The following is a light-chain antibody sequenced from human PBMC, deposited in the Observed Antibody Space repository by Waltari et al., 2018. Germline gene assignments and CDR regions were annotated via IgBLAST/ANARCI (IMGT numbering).Light chain of an antibody. V-gene: IGKV1-5*03. CDR1: QSMDTW. CDR2: KTS. J-gene: IGKJ2*01. Sequence: DIQMTQSPSTLSPSVGDRVTITCRASQSMDTWLAWHQQKPGKAPKLLLYKTSTLESGVPSRFSGSGSGTEFTLTISSLQPDDFATYYCQQYSGYSTFGQGTKLEIK. CDR3: QQYSGYST.